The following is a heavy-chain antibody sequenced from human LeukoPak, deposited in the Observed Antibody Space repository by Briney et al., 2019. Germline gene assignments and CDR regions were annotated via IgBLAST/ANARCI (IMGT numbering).Heavy chain of an antibody. CDR1: GFTFDDYA. Sequence: PGRSLRLSCAASGFTFDDYAMHWVRQAPGKGLEWVSGISWNSGSIGYADSVKGRFTISRDNAKNSLFLQMNSLRADDTALYYCVKGSTYNYDSRGYPGDYWGQGTLVTVSS. V-gene: IGHV3-9*01. CDR3: VKGSTYNYDSRGYPGDY. D-gene: IGHD3-22*01. J-gene: IGHJ4*02. CDR2: ISWNSGSI.